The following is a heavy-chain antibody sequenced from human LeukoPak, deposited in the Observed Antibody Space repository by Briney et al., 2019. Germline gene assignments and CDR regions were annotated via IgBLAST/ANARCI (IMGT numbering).Heavy chain of an antibody. V-gene: IGHV1-69*04. D-gene: IGHD3-22*01. J-gene: IGHJ1*01. CDR2: IIPILGIA. Sequence: ASVKVSCKASGGTFISYAISWVRQAPGQGLEWMGRIIPILGIANYAQKFQGRVTITADKSTSTAYMELSSLRSEDTAVYYCARERTPKTYYYDSSGYYSLYFQHWGQGTLVTVSS. CDR3: ARERTPKTYYYDSSGYYSLYFQH. CDR1: GGTFISYA.